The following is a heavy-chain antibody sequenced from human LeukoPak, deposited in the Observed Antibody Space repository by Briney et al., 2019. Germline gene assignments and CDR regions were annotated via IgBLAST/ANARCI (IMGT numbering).Heavy chain of an antibody. J-gene: IGHJ4*02. D-gene: IGHD6-6*01. CDR3: ARGGSIAARPKQNDY. Sequence: SVKVSCKASGFTFTSSAMQWVRQARGQRLEWIGWIVVGSGNTNYAQKFQERVTITRDMSTSTAYMELSSLRSEDTAVYYCARGGSIAARPKQNDYWGQGTLVTVSS. CDR2: IVVGSGNT. CDR1: GFTFTSSA. V-gene: IGHV1-58*02.